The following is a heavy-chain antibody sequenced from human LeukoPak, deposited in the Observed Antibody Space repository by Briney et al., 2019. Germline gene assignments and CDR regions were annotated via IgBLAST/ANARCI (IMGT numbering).Heavy chain of an antibody. V-gene: IGHV3-23*01. Sequence: GGSLRLSCAASGFTFSSYAMSWVRQAPGKGLEWVSAINGSGGSTYYADSVKGRFTISRDNSKNTLYLQMNSLRAEDTAVYYCAKPPFGGADTAMVLGYYFDYWGQGTLVTVSS. D-gene: IGHD5-18*01. CDR1: GFTFSSYA. CDR3: AKPPFGGADTAMVLGYYFDY. J-gene: IGHJ4*02. CDR2: INGSGGST.